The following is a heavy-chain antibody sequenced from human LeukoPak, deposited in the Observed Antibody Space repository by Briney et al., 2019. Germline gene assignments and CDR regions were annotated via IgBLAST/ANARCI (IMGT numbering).Heavy chain of an antibody. CDR2: ISGSGGST. CDR1: GFTFSSYA. CDR3: AKDSVWGSYRPTQIDY. J-gene: IGHJ4*02. V-gene: IGHV3-23*01. D-gene: IGHD3-16*02. Sequence: GGSLRLSCAASGFTFSSYAMSWVRQAPGKGLEWVSAISGSGGSTYYADSVKGRFTISRDNSKNTLYLQMNSLRAEDTAVYYCAKDSVWGSYRPTQIDYWGQGTLVTVS.